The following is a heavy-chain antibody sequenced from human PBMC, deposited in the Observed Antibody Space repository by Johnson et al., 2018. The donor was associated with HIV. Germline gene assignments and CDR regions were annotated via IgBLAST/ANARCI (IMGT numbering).Heavy chain of an antibody. CDR3: AKESKWESRTPHAFDL. Sequence: QMMLVESGGVVAQPGGSLRLSCVASVFNFNTYGMDWVRQAPGKGLEWVAFIRYDGSSKYYADSVKGRFTVSRDNSKNTLYLQMKSLRPEDTAVYYCAKESKWESRTPHAFDLWGQGTMVTVSS. CDR1: VFNFNTYG. CDR2: IRYDGSSK. V-gene: IGHV3-30*02. J-gene: IGHJ3*01. D-gene: IGHD1-26*01.